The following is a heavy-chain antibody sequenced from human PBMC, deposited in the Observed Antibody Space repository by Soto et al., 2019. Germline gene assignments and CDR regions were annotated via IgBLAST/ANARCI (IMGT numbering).Heavy chain of an antibody. V-gene: IGHV1-69*01. D-gene: IGHD1-26*01. CDR2: IIPFFGTS. J-gene: IGHJ6*02. CDR1: GGTFSSYP. CDR3: ARVGHITNYGMAV. Sequence: QVQLVQSGAEVKKPGSSVKVSCEASGGTFSSYPINWVRQAPGQGLEWMGGIIPFFGTSNYAQKFQGRVTITAADSTSTAYMELRSLRSEDTAVYDCARVGHITNYGMAVWGQGTTVTVAS.